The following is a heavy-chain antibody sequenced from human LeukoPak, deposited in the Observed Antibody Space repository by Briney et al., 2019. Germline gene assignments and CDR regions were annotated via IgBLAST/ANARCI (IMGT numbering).Heavy chain of an antibody. CDR2: IIPIFGTA. CDR1: GGTFSSYA. J-gene: IGHJ4*02. Sequence: SSVKVSCKASGGTFSSYAISWARQAPGQGLEWMGRIIPIFGTANYAQKFQGRVTITTDESTSTAYMELSSLRSEDTAVYYCARDLSSRLRYFDERLDYWGQGTLVTVSS. D-gene: IGHD3-9*01. V-gene: IGHV1-69*05. CDR3: ARDLSSRLRYFDERLDY.